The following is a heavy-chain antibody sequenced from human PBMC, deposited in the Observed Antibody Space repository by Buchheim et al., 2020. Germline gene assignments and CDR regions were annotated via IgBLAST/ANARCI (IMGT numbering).Heavy chain of an antibody. V-gene: IGHV3-23*01. CDR1: GFTFSSYA. Sequence: EVQLLESGGGLVQPGESLRLSCAASGFTFSSYAMSWVRQAPGKGLEWLSTISGNGGSTFYTDSVKGRFTISRDNSKNTLYLQMSSLRAEDTAVYYCAARNYYDSGRYGIDYWGQGTL. CDR3: AARNYYDSGRYGIDY. J-gene: IGHJ4*02. D-gene: IGHD3-22*01. CDR2: ISGNGGST.